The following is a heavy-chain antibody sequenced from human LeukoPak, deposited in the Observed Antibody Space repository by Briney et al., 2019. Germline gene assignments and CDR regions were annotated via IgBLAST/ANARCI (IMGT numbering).Heavy chain of an antibody. CDR1: GGSISSYY. CDR2: IYYSGST. CDR3: ARGYEHFDY. V-gene: IGHV4-59*01. Sequence: SETLSLTCTVSGGSISSYYWSWIRQPPGKGLEWIGYIYYSGSTNYNPSLKSRVTISVDTSKNQFPLKLSSVTAADTAVYYCARGYEHFDYWGQGTLVTVSS. D-gene: IGHD1-1*01. J-gene: IGHJ4*02.